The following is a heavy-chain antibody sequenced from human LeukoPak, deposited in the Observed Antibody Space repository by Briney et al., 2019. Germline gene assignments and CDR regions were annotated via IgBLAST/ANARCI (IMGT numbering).Heavy chain of an antibody. D-gene: IGHD4-23*01. J-gene: IGHJ4*02. V-gene: IGHV3-48*03. CDR2: ISSSGSTI. Sequence: PGGSLRLSCAASGFTFSSYETNWVRQAPGKGLEWVSHISSSGSTIYYTDSVKGRFTISRDNSKNLLYLQMNSLRAEDTAIYYCARTVARIGYWGQGTLVTVSS. CDR1: GFTFSSYE. CDR3: ARTVARIGY.